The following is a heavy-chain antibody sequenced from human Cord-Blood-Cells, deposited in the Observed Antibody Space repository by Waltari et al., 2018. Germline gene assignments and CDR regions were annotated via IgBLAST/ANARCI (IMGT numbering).Heavy chain of an antibody. Sequence: QVQLQESGPGLVKPSQTLSLTCTVSGGSISSGDYYWSWIRQPPGKGLEWIGYIYYSGSTYYNPSHKSRVTISVDTSNNLFSLRLGSVTAADTAVYYCARGADLGYYDFWSGYYNWFDPWGQGTLVTVSS. CDR1: GGSISSGDYY. CDR3: ARGADLGYYDFWSGYYNWFDP. D-gene: IGHD3-3*01. V-gene: IGHV4-30-4*01. CDR2: IYYSGST. J-gene: IGHJ5*02.